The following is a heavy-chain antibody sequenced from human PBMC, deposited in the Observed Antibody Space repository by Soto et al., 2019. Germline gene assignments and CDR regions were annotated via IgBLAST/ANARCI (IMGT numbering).Heavy chain of an antibody. J-gene: IGHJ4*02. CDR3: ARGEENYYDSSGYYYDY. CDR2: LNPSGGST. V-gene: IGHV1-46*01. Sequence: GASVKVSCKASGYTFTSYYMHWVRQAPGQGLEWMGILNPSGGSTSYAQKFQGRVTMTRDTSTSTVYMERSSLRSEDTAVYYCARGEENYYDSSGYYYDYWGQGTLVTVSS. D-gene: IGHD3-22*01. CDR1: GYTFTSYY.